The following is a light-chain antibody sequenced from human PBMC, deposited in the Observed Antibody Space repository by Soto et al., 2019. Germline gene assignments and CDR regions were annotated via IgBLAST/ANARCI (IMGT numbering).Light chain of an antibody. J-gene: IGKJ1*01. CDR3: QQRSNWTWT. V-gene: IGKV3-11*01. CDR1: QSVSSC. CDR2: DAS. Sequence: EVVLTQSPATLSLSPGERATLSCRASQSVSSCLAWYQQKPGQAPRLLIYDASNRATGIPARFSGSGSGTDFTLTISSLEPEDFAVYYCQQRSNWTWTFGQGTKVDI.